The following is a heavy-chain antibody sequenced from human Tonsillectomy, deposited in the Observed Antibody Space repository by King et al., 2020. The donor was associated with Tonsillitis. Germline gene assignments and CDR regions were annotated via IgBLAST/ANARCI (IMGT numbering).Heavy chain of an antibody. CDR1: GYSFTNYW. D-gene: IGHD3-10*01. Sequence: VQLVESGAEVKKPGESLKISCQGTGYSFTNYWIGWVRQMPGKGLEWMGIIYPGDSDTRYGTSFQGQVTISADKSISTAYLQCSGRKASDTAMYYCARHKSYYGSGSYFAEIDYWGQGTLLTVSS. V-gene: IGHV5-51*01. CDR3: ARHKSYYGSGSYFAEIDY. CDR2: IYPGDSDT. J-gene: IGHJ4*02.